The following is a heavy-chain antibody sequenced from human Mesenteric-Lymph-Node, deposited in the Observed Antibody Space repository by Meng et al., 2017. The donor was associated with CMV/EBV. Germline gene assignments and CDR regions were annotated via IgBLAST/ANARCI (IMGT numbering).Heavy chain of an antibody. D-gene: IGHD2-2*03. V-gene: IGHV3-33*08. CDR2: IWYDGSNK. Sequence: GESLKISCAASGFTFSSYGMHWVRQAPGKGLEWVAVIWYDGSNKYYADSVKGRFTISRDNAKNSLYLQMNSLRAEDTAVYYCARLGIVVVPAATNWFDPWGQGTLVTVSS. CDR1: GFTFSSYG. J-gene: IGHJ5*02. CDR3: ARLGIVVVPAATNWFDP.